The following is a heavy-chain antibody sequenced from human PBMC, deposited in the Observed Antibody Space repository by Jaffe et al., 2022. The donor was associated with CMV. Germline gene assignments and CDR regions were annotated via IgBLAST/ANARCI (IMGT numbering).Heavy chain of an antibody. J-gene: IGHJ4*02. Sequence: EVQLVESGGGLVQPGGSLRLSCAASGFTFSSYEMNWVRQAPGKGLEWVSYISSSGSTIYYADSVKGRFTISRDNAKNSLYLQMNSLRAEDTAVYYCARGYYYDSSGFDYWGQGTLVTVSS. V-gene: IGHV3-48*03. CDR1: GFTFSSYE. D-gene: IGHD3-22*01. CDR2: ISSSGSTI. CDR3: ARGYYYDSSGFDY.